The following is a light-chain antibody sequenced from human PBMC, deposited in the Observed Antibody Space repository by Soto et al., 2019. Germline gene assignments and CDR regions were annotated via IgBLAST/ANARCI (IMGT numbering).Light chain of an antibody. V-gene: IGKV3-20*01. CDR1: QSVSDMY. Sequence: EIVLTQSPGTLSLSRGERATLSCRASQSVSDMYLAWYQHKPGQAPRLLIYASTRATGIPDRFSGSGSGTDFTLTINRLEPEDFAVYYCQHYGTSALFGPGTKVEIK. J-gene: IGKJ3*01. CDR2: AS. CDR3: QHYGTSAL.